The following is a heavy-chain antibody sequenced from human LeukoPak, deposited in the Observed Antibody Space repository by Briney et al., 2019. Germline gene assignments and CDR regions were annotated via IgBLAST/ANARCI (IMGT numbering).Heavy chain of an antibody. CDR2: IYTSGNT. Sequence: PSETLSLTCTVSGGSLSSGRYYWRWLRQPAGRGLEWLGRIYTSGNTNYNPSLKSRVTISVDTSKSQFSLKLSSVTAADTAVYYCARSSLEARPIAARANCFDPWGQGTLVTVSS. V-gene: IGHV4-61*02. CDR1: GGSLSSGRYY. CDR3: ARSSLEARPIAARANCFDP. J-gene: IGHJ5*02. D-gene: IGHD6-6*01.